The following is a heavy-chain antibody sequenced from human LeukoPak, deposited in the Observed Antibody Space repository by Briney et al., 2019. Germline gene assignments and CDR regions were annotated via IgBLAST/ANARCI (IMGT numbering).Heavy chain of an antibody. V-gene: IGHV4-39*01. D-gene: IGHD3-22*01. Sequence: SETLSLTCTVSGGSISSSSYYWGWIRQPPGKGREWIGSIYYSGSTYYNPSLKSRVTISVDTSKNQFSLKLSSVTAADTAVYYCARHQDYYDSSGYFAYWGQGTLVTVSS. J-gene: IGHJ4*02. CDR3: ARHQDYYDSSGYFAY. CDR2: IYYSGST. CDR1: GGSISSSSYY.